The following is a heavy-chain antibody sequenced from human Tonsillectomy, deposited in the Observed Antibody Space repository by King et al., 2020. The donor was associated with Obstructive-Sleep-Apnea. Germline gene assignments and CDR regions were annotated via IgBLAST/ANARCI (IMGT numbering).Heavy chain of an antibody. J-gene: IGHJ4*02. Sequence: QLQESGPGLVKPSETLSLTCTVSGGSISSSSYYWGWIRQPPGKGLEWIGSIYYSGSTYYNPSLKSRVTISVDTSKNQFSLKLSAVTAADTAVYYCARDGVFIAVAGCFDYWGQGTLVTVSS. V-gene: IGHV4-39*07. D-gene: IGHD6-19*01. CDR3: ARDGVFIAVAGCFDY. CDR1: GGSISSSSYY. CDR2: IYYSGST.